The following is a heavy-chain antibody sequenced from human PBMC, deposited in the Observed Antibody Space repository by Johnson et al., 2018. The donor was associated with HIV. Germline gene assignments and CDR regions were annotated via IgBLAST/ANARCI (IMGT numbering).Heavy chain of an antibody. D-gene: IGHD3-10*01. V-gene: IGHV3-30*03. J-gene: IGHJ3*02. CDR2: ISYDGSNK. CDR1: GFTFSSFG. Sequence: QVQLVESGGGVVQPGRSLRLSCATSGFTFSSFGMHWVRQAPGKGLEWVAVISYDGSNKSYADSVKGRFTISRDNSKNTLYLQMNSLRVEDTAVYYCASEVRGVLDIWGQGTMVTVSS. CDR3: ASEVRGVLDI.